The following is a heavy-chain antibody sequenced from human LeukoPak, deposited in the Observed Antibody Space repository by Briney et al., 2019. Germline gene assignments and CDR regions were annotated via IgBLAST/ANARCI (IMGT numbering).Heavy chain of an antibody. CDR1: GFTFSSYD. J-gene: IGHJ5*02. Sequence: GGSLRLSCAASGFTFSSYDVHWVRQATGKGLEWVSAIGTAGDTYYPGSVKGRFTISRENAKNSLYLQMNSLRAGDTAVYYCARARCSGGSCYWFDPWGQGTLVTVSS. D-gene: IGHD2-15*01. V-gene: IGHV3-13*01. CDR2: IGTAGDT. CDR3: ARARCSGGSCYWFDP.